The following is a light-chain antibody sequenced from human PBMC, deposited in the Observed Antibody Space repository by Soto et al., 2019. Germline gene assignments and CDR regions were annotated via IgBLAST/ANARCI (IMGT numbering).Light chain of an antibody. J-gene: IGKJ1*01. V-gene: IGKV3-11*01. CDR1: QSVSSN. CDR3: HQRQSWPRT. CDR2: LAS. Sequence: EIVMTQSPATLSVSPGERATLSCSASQSVSSNLAWYQQKPGQAPRLLTYLASNTAAGVPARFSGSGSGTDFTLIISDVGPGDLAVYYCHQRQSWPRTFGQGTKVDIK.